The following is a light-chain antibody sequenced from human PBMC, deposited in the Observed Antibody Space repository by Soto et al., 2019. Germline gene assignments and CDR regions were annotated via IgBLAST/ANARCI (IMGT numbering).Light chain of an antibody. J-gene: IGKJ1*01. CDR2: AAS. CDR3: LQHNNYPRT. CDR1: QGIGND. V-gene: IGKV1-17*01. Sequence: DIQMTQSPSSLSASVGDRVTITCRASQGIGNDLGWYQQKPGSAPKRLIYAASSLQSGVPSRFSGSGSGTEFTLTISCLQPEDFATYYCLQHNNYPRTFGQGTKLEIK.